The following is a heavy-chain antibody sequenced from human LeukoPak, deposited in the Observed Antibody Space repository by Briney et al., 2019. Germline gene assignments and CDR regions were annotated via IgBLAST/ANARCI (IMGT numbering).Heavy chain of an antibody. V-gene: IGHV3-48*04. D-gene: IGHD4-17*01. CDR3: ARGRGVRGDYSYYFDY. Sequence: TGGSLRLSCAASGFTFSSYSMSWIRQAPGKGLEWVSYISSSGSTIYYADSVKGRFTISRDNAKNSLYLQMNSLRAEDTAVYYCARGRGVRGDYSYYFDYWGQGTLVTVSS. CDR2: ISSSGSTI. CDR1: GFTFSSYS. J-gene: IGHJ4*02.